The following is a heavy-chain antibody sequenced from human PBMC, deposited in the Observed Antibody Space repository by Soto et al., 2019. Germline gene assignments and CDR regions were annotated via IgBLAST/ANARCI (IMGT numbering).Heavy chain of an antibody. V-gene: IGHV4-34*01. CDR2: INHSGST. CDR3: ARGKGRYCSGGSCYSLYYYYMDV. J-gene: IGHJ6*03. CDR1: GGSFCGYY. Sequence: SETLSLTCAVYGGSFCGYYWSWIRQPPGKGLEWIGEINHSGSTNYNPSLKSRVTISVDTSKNQFSLKLSSVTAADTAVYYCARGKGRYCSGGSCYSLYYYYMDVWGKGTTVTVSS. D-gene: IGHD2-15*01.